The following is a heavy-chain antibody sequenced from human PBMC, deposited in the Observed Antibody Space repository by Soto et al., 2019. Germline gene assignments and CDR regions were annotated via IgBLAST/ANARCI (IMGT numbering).Heavy chain of an antibody. CDR3: ARDNYGDCPSFDY. CDR2: INPNSGGT. J-gene: IGHJ4*02. D-gene: IGHD4-17*01. CDR1: GYTFTGYY. Sequence: ASVKVSCKASGYTFTGYYMHWVRQAPGQGLEWMGWINPNSGGTNYAQKFQGWVTMTRDTSISTAYMELSRLRSDDTAVYYCARDNYGDCPSFDYWGQGTLVTVSS. V-gene: IGHV1-2*04.